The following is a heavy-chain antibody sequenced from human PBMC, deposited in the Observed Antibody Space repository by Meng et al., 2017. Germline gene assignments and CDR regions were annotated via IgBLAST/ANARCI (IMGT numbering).Heavy chain of an antibody. CDR3: ARHYYYDSSGYYTTWYFDL. CDR1: RVSFNSYP. J-gene: IGHJ2*01. V-gene: IGHV1-69*01. D-gene: IGHD3-22*01. CDR2: INPIFGTA. Sequence: VAEVTNTWLSLNVSLNAARVSFNSYPIILVRQAPGQGLVWMRVINPIFGTANYAQKFQGRVTITADESTSTAYMELSSLRSEDTAVYYCARHYYYDSSGYYTTWYFDLWGRGTLVTASS.